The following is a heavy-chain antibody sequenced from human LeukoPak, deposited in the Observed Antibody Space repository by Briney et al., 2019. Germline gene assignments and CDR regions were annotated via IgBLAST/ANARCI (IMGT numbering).Heavy chain of an antibody. CDR3: ARVPSGAGIAY. Sequence: SVKVSCKASGGTFSSYAISWVRQAPGQGLEWMGRINPIFGIANYAQKFQGRVTITADKSTSTAYMELSSLRSEDTAVYYCARVPSGAGIAYWGQGTLVTVSS. D-gene: IGHD1-26*01. J-gene: IGHJ4*02. V-gene: IGHV1-69*04. CDR1: GGTFSSYA. CDR2: INPIFGIA.